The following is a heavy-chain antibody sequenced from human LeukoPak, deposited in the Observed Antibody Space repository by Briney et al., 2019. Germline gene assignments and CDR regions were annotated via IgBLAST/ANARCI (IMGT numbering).Heavy chain of an antibody. CDR2: ISDSAGST. D-gene: IGHD3-22*01. J-gene: IGHJ4*02. CDR1: GITLSNYG. CDR3: AKRGVVIRVILVGFHKEAYYFDS. Sequence: GGSLRLSCAVSGITLSNYGISWVRQAPGKGREWVAGISDSAGSTNYADSVKGRFTISRDNRKNTLYLQMNSLRAEDTAVYFCAKRGVVIRVILVGFHKEAYYFDSWGQGALVTVSS. V-gene: IGHV3-23*01.